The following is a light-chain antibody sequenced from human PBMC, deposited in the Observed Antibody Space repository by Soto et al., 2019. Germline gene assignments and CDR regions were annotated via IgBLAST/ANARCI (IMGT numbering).Light chain of an antibody. CDR3: AAWDDNLNGPV. CDR1: SSNIGDNP. J-gene: IGLJ3*02. Sequence: QAVVTQPPSVSEAPRQRVTISCSGSSSNIGDNPVNWYQQVPGKAPKLLIYYDDLRPSGVSDRFSGSKSGSSASLAISGLQCEDEADYYCAAWDDNLNGPVFGGGTKLTVL. V-gene: IGLV1-36*01. CDR2: YDD.